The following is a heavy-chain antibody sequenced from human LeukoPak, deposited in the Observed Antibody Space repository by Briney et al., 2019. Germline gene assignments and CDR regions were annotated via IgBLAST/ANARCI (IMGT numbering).Heavy chain of an antibody. V-gene: IGHV3-48*04. J-gene: IGHJ6*03. CDR3: AKDIAVADTSGGCMDV. CDR1: GFTFSSHS. D-gene: IGHD6-13*01. Sequence: GGSLRLSCAASGFTFSSHSMNWVRQAPGKGLEWVSYISSSSSTIYYADSVKGRFTISRDNAKNSLYLQMNSLRAEDTALYYCAKDIAVADTSGGCMDVWGKGTTVTISS. CDR2: ISSSSSTI.